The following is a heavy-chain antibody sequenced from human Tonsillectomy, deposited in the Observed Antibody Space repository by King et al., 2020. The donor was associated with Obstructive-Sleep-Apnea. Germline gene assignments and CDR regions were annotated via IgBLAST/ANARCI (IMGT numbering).Heavy chain of an antibody. CDR1: GFTFSSYA. J-gene: IGHJ1*01. CDR2: ISYDGSNK. Sequence: VQLVESGGGVVQPGRSLRLSCAASGFTFSSYAMHWVRQAPGKGLEWVAVISYDGSNKYYADSVKGRFTNSRDNSNNTLYLQMNSLRAEDTAVYYCARAEPVLKGISEYFQHWGQGTLVTVSS. V-gene: IGHV3-30*04. CDR3: ARAEPVLKGISEYFQH. D-gene: IGHD1-14*01.